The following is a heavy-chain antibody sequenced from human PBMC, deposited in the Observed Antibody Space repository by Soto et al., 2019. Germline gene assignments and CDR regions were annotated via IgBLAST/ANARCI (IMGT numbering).Heavy chain of an antibody. CDR2: INHSGST. CDR3: AREKNWYFDL. J-gene: IGHJ2*01. V-gene: IGHV4-34*01. CDR1: GGSFSGYY. Sequence: QVQLQQWGAGLLKPSETLSLTCAVYGGSFSGYYWSWIRQPPGKGLEWIGEINHSGSTNYNPSLNSRVTISVDTSRNQFSLKLSSVTAADTAVYYCAREKNWYFDLWGRGTLVTVSS.